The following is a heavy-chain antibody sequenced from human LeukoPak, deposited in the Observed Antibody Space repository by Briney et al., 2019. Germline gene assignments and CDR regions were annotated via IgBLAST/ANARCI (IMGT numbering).Heavy chain of an antibody. CDR2: IYYSGST. D-gene: IGHD3-10*01. J-gene: IGHJ5*02. V-gene: IGHV4-59*01. CDR3: ARVPTLVRGRNWFDP. Sequence: PSETLSLTCTVSGGSISSYYWSWIRQPPGKGLEWIGYIYYSGSTNYNPSLKSRVTISVDTSKNQLSLKLSSVTAADTAVYYCARVPTLVRGRNWFDPWGQGTMVTVSS. CDR1: GGSISSYY.